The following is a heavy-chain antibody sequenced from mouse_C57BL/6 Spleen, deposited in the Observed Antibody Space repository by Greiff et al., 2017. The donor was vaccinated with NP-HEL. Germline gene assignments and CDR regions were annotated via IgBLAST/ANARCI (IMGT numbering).Heavy chain of an antibody. V-gene: IGHV1-15*01. CDR2: IDPETGGT. D-gene: IGHD2-4*01. Sequence: VQLQQSGAELVRPGASVTLSCKASGYTFTDYEMHWVKQTPVHGLEWIGAIDPETGGTAYNQKFKGKAILTADKSSSTAYMELRSLTSEDSAVYYCTRGVYYDYPYYFDYWGQGTTLTVSS. CDR1: GYTFTDYE. J-gene: IGHJ2*01. CDR3: TRGVYYDYPYYFDY.